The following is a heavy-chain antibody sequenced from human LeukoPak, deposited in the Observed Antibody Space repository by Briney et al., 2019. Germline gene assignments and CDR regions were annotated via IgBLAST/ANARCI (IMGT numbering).Heavy chain of an antibody. CDR1: GFSIRRSYY. V-gene: IGHV4-38-2*01. Sequence: SETLSLTCGVSGFSIRRSYYWASIRQPPGKGLEWIWTIYHLSSTYYSPSLGSRFTMSVHTSKNEFSLNLNSMTAADTAVYYCARAGWIITSGIDYSGDGALVSVSS. J-gene: IGHJ4*01. CDR2: IYHLSST. CDR3: ARAGWIITSGIDY. D-gene: IGHD3-10*01.